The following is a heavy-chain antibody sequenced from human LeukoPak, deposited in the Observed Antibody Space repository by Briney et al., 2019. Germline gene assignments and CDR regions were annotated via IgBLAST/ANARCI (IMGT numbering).Heavy chain of an antibody. J-gene: IGHJ4*02. CDR3: AKSGTPDSLDMFFDS. CDR2: IGNSGRDT. Sequence: GGSLRLSCVVSGVTFPSYAMSWVRQVPGKGLEWVSSIGNSGRDTYYADSVKGRFTISRDNPKDTPFLQMHSLRGEDAALYYCAKSGTPDSLDMFFDSWGPGTLVTVSS. V-gene: IGHV3-23*01. CDR1: GVTFPSYA. D-gene: IGHD2-2*03.